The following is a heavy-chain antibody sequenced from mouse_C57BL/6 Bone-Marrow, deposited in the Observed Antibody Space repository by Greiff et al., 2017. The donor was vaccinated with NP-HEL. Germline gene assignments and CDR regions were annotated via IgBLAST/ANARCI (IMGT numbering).Heavy chain of an antibody. J-gene: IGHJ3*01. CDR2: IDPETGGT. CDR3: TRVGPWFAY. Sequence: QVQLKQSGAELVRPGASVTLSCKASGYTFTDYEMHWVKQTPVHGLEWIGAIDPETGGTAYNQKFKGKARLTADKSSSTAYMELRGLTSEDSAVYYCTRVGPWFAYWGQGTLVTVSA. CDR1: GYTFTDYE. V-gene: IGHV1-15*01.